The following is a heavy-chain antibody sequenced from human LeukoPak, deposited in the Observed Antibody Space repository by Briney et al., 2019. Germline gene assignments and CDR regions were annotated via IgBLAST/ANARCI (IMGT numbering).Heavy chain of an antibody. CDR1: GGSFSGYY. Sequence: SETLSLTCAVYGGSFSGYYRSWIRQPPGKGLEWIGEINHSGSTNYNPSLKSRVTISVDTSKNQFSLKLSSVTAADTAVYYCARGYSFRSSGGGWFDPWGQGTLVTVSS. CDR3: ARGYSFRSSGGGWFDP. D-gene: IGHD6-19*01. CDR2: INHSGST. V-gene: IGHV4-34*01. J-gene: IGHJ5*02.